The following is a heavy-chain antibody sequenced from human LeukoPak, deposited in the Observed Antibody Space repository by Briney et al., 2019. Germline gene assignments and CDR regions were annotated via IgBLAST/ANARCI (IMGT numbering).Heavy chain of an antibody. Sequence: ASVKVSSKASGYSFTGFYIHWVRQAPGQGLEWVGWINPNTGGTKYAQKFQGRVTMTRDTSIRTAYMEMSSLRSDDTAVYYCARHHRFCKTTSCEITGIDYWGQGTLVTVSS. CDR1: GYSFTGFY. V-gene: IGHV1-2*02. D-gene: IGHD2-2*01. J-gene: IGHJ4*02. CDR3: ARHHRFCKTTSCEITGIDY. CDR2: INPNTGGT.